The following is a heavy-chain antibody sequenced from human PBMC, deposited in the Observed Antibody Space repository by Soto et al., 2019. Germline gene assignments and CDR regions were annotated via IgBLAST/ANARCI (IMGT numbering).Heavy chain of an antibody. CDR3: AIGYSGSYLGYNAFDI. CDR2: IIPVFGTA. CDR1: GGTFSSYA. Sequence: SVKVSCKASGGTFSSYAISWVRQAPGQGLEWMGGIIPVFGTANYAQKFQGRVTITADESTSTAYMELSSLRSEDTAVYYCAIGYSGSYLGYNAFDIWGQGTMVTVSS. V-gene: IGHV1-69*13. J-gene: IGHJ3*02. D-gene: IGHD1-26*01.